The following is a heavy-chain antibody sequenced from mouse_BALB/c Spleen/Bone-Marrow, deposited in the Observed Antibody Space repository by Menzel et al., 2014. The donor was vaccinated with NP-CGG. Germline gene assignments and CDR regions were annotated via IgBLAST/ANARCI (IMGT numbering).Heavy chain of an antibody. CDR3: ARDDYYARDY. CDR2: IRNKANGYTT. V-gene: IGHV7-3*02. CDR1: GFTFTDYY. Sequence: EAQGVESGGGLVQPGGSLRLSCATSGFTFTDYYMSWVRQPPGKALEWLGFIRNKANGYTTEYSASVKGRFTISRDNSQSILYLQMNTLRAEDSATYYCARDDYYARDYWGQGTSVTVSS. J-gene: IGHJ4*01.